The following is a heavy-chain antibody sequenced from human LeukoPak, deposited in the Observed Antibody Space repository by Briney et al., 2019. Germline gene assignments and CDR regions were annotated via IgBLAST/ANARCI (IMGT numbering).Heavy chain of an antibody. CDR3: AKDLEDIVVVPAAPTRASGGMDV. V-gene: IGHV3-30*18. J-gene: IGHJ6*04. CDR2: ISYDGSNK. Sequence: QPGGSLRLSCAASGFTFSSYGMHWVRQAPGKGLEWVAVISYDGSNKYYADSVKGRFTISRDNSKNTLYLQMNSLRAEDTAVYYCAKDLEDIVVVPAAPTRASGGMDVWGKGTTVTVSS. CDR1: GFTFSSYG. D-gene: IGHD2-2*01.